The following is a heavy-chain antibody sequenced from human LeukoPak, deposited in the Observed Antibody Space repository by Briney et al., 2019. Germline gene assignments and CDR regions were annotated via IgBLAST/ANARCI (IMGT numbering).Heavy chain of an antibody. CDR1: GGSISGKY. V-gene: IGHV4-4*07. J-gene: IGHJ5*02. CDR3: ARDGYNWNYPGPYNWFDP. D-gene: IGHD1-7*01. Sequence: SETLSLTCTVSGGSISGKYWTWIRQPAGKGLEWIGRIYSSGSTNYNPSLKSRVTISVDTSKNQFSLKLSSVTAADTAVYYCARDGYNWNYPGPYNWFDPWGQGTLVTVSS. CDR2: IYSSGST.